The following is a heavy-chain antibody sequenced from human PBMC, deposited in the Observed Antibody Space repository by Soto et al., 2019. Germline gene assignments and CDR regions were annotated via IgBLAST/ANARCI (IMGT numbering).Heavy chain of an antibody. CDR2: SSYSGNT. D-gene: IGHD2-8*01. CDR1: GDSVSNFH. V-gene: IGHV4-59*02. CDR3: ARAPMVLSSSYFDS. J-gene: IGHJ4*02. Sequence: PXETFYLTSPVSGDSVSNFHWGWIRQPPGKGLGWIGYSSYSGNTNYNPSLKSRVSISVETSKKHLPLHLAYVTAAEAAVYCCARAPMVLSSSYFDSWAQGHPVTVSS.